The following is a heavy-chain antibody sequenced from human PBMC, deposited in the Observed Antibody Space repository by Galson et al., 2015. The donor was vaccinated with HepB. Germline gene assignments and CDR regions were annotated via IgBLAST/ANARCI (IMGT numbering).Heavy chain of an antibody. CDR3: ARDKPSPYSSSSGGMDV. J-gene: IGHJ6*02. Sequence: SVKVSCKASGGTFSSYAISWVRQAPGQGLEWMGGIIPIFGTANYAQKFQGRVTITADESTSTAYMELSSLRSEDTAVYYCARDKPSPYSSSSGGMDVWGQGTTVTVSS. CDR1: GGTFSSYA. V-gene: IGHV1-69*13. CDR2: IIPIFGTA. D-gene: IGHD6-6*01.